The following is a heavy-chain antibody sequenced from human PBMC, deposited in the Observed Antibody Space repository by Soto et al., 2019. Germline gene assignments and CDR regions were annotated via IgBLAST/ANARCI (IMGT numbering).Heavy chain of an antibody. CDR1: GGSISSGNFY. D-gene: IGHD3-3*01. Sequence: SETLSLTCTVSGGSISSGNFYWSWIRQPPGKGLEWIGYIYYSGSTYYNPSLKSRVTISGDTSKNQFSLKLSSVTVADTAVYYCVRAGVVLKWFDPWGQGTLVTVSS. V-gene: IGHV4-30-4*08. J-gene: IGHJ5*02. CDR3: VRAGVVLKWFDP. CDR2: IYYSGST.